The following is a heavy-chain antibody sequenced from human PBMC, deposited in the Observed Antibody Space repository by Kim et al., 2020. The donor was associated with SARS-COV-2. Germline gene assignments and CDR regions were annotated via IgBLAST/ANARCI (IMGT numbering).Heavy chain of an antibody. D-gene: IGHD6-13*01. Sequence: DSGKGRFTISRDNSKNTLYLQMNSLRAEDTAVYYCAKERIAAAGTDFDYWGQGTLVTVSS. V-gene: IGHV3-30*02. J-gene: IGHJ4*02. CDR3: AKERIAAAGTDFDY.